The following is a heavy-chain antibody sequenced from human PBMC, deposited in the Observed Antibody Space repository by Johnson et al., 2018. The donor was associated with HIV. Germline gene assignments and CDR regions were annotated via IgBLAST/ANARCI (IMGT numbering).Heavy chain of an antibody. V-gene: IGHV3-30*02. CDR3: ARAYGVDTAMVTIAVAGSAFYI. CDR2: IRYDGRNK. J-gene: IGHJ3*02. D-gene: IGHD5-18*01. CDR1: GFSLSSYG. Sequence: QVQLVESGGGVVQPGGSLRPSCAASGFSLSSYGMYWVRQAPGKGLAWVAFIRYDGRNKYYAYSVKVRFTISTDNSNNTLYLQMNSLRAEDTGVYFCARAYGVDTAMVTIAVAGSAFYIWGQGTMVTVSS.